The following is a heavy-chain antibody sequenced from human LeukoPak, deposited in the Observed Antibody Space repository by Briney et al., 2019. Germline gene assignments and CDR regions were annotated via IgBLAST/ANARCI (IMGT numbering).Heavy chain of an antibody. CDR3: ARDDQIVAAGIVGY. D-gene: IGHD6-13*01. CDR1: GYTFTGYY. Sequence: GASVKVSCKASGYTFTGYYMHWVRQAPGQGLEWMGWINPNSGGTNYAQKFQGWVTMTRDTSISTAYMELSRLRSDDTAVYYCARDDQIVAAGIVGYWGQGTLVTVSS. CDR2: INPNSGGT. J-gene: IGHJ4*02. V-gene: IGHV1-2*04.